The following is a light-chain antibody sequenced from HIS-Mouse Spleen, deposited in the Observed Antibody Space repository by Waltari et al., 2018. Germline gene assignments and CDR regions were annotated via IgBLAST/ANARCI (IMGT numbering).Light chain of an antibody. CDR3: QSADSSGTGWV. CDR1: ALAKKD. Sequence: SYELTQQPSVSGSPGQTAGITCGGDALAKKDASGYRQKPGQAPVLVVYNGGERTSGIPHRFSGSSSGNTVTLTIRGVQAEDEADYYCQSADSSGTGWVFGGGTKLTVL. J-gene: IGLJ3*02. CDR2: NGG. V-gene: IGLV3-25*03.